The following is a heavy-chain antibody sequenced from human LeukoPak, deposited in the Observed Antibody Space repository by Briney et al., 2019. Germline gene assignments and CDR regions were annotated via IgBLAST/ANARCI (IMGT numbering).Heavy chain of an antibody. J-gene: IGHJ4*01. CDR2: ISFDGSNK. Sequence: PGGSLRLSCAASGFTFSDYYMSWIRQAPGKGLEWVALISFDGSNKQYADSVKARFTISRDNSKNTLYLQMNGLRPEDTAMYYCASLTTLDYWGHGTLVTVSS. CDR3: ASLTTLDY. CDR1: GFTFSDYY. D-gene: IGHD2-15*01. V-gene: IGHV3-30*03.